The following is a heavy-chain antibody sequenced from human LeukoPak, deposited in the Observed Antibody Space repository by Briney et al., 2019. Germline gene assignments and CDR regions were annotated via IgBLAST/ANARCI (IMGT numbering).Heavy chain of an antibody. CDR1: GFTFSSYA. Sequence: GGSLRLSCAASGFTFSSYAMSWVRQAPGKGLEWVSAISGSGGSTYYADSVKGRFTISRDNSKNTLYLQMNSLRAEDTAVYYCANPYDSSGYYYVWHASDIWGQGTMVTVSS. J-gene: IGHJ3*02. V-gene: IGHV3-23*01. CDR3: ANPYDSSGYYYVWHASDI. CDR2: ISGSGGST. D-gene: IGHD3-22*01.